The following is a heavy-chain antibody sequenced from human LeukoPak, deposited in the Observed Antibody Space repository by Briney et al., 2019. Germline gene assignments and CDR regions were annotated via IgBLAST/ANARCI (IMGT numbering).Heavy chain of an antibody. D-gene: IGHD2-8*01. CDR1: GFTFSSSW. J-gene: IGHJ3*02. V-gene: IGHV3-7*03. Sequence: PGGSLRLSCAASGFTFSSSWMNWVRQAPGKGLEWVANIKQDGSEKYYVDSVKGRFTISRDNSKNTLYLQMNSLRAEDTAVYYCAKGDIVLMVYAIVDAFDIWGQGTMVTVSS. CDR2: IKQDGSEK. CDR3: AKGDIVLMVYAIVDAFDI.